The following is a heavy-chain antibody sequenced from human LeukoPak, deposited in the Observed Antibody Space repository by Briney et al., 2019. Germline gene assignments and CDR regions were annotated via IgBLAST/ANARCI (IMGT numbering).Heavy chain of an antibody. CDR3: ARGGVYRDYEEPLDY. Sequence: GRSLRLSCAASGFTFSSYAMHWVRQAPGKGLEWVAVISYDGSNKYYADSVKGRFTISRDNSKNTLYLQMNSLRAEDTAVYYCARGGVYRDYEEPLDYWSQGTLVTVSS. CDR2: ISYDGSNK. CDR1: GFTFSSYA. D-gene: IGHD4-17*01. V-gene: IGHV3-30*04. J-gene: IGHJ4*02.